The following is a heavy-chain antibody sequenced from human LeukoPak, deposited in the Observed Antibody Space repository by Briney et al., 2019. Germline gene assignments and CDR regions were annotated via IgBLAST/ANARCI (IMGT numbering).Heavy chain of an antibody. Sequence: SETLSLTCTVSGVSINSHYLNWIRQPPGKGLEWIGYIYGSGRTNYNPSLKSRVAMSVDTSKNQFSLRLSSVTAADTAVYYCARTMYYYDSSGYIFDYWGQGTLVTVSS. J-gene: IGHJ4*02. D-gene: IGHD3-22*01. V-gene: IGHV4-4*09. CDR3: ARTMYYYDSSGYIFDY. CDR2: IYGSGRT. CDR1: GVSINSHY.